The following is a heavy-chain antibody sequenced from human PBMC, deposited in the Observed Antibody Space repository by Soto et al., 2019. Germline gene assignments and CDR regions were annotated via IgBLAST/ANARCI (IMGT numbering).Heavy chain of an antibody. V-gene: IGHV4-4*02. CDR3: ARLANYDSSGYYYLAGSDY. Sequence: SETLSLTCAVSGGSISSSNWWSWVRQPPGKGLEWIGEIYHSGSTNYNPSLKSRVTISVDKSKNQFSLKLSSVTAADTAVYYCARLANYDSSGYYYLAGSDYWGQGTLVTVS. J-gene: IGHJ4*02. CDR2: IYHSGST. D-gene: IGHD3-22*01. CDR1: GGSISSSNW.